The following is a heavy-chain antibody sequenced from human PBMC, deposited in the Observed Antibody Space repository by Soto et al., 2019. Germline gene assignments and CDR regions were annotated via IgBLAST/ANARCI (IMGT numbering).Heavy chain of an antibody. D-gene: IGHD5-12*01. Sequence: EVQLLESGGGLVQPGGSLRLSCAASGFIFSNFAMSWIRQAPGKGLEWISSITSRSDKTYYAASVRGRFTISRDNSKNTQFLQMNSLRAEDTAVYYCAEGGFYDGFDYWGRGILVTVSS. V-gene: IGHV3-23*01. CDR2: ITSRSDKT. CDR1: GFIFSNFA. CDR3: AEGGFYDGFDY. J-gene: IGHJ4*02.